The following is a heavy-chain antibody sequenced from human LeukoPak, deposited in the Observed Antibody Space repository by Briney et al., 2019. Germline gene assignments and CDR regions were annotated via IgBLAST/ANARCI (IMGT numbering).Heavy chain of an antibody. CDR3: ARDQQQWLGPFDY. D-gene: IGHD6-19*01. Sequence: SGTLSLTCTVSGGSISISSYYWSWIRQPAGKGLEWIGRIHTNGSTNYNPSLKSRLTMSVDTSKNQFSLKLSSVTAADTAVYYCARDQQQWLGPFDYWGQGTLVTVSS. CDR2: IHTNGST. CDR1: GGSISISSYY. V-gene: IGHV4-4*07. J-gene: IGHJ4*02.